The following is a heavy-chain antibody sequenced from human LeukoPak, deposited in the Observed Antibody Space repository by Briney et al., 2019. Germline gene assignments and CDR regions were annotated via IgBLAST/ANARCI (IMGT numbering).Heavy chain of an antibody. CDR1: GFTVSSNY. J-gene: IGHJ4*02. V-gene: IGHV3-53*01. Sequence: GGSLRLSCAASGFTVSSNYMSWVRQAPGKGLEWVSVIYSGGSTYYADSVKGRFTISRDNSKNTLYLQMNSLRAEDTAVYYCARGGPDYGDSVDYWGQGTLVTVSS. CDR2: IYSGGST. D-gene: IGHD4-17*01. CDR3: ARGGPDYGDSVDY.